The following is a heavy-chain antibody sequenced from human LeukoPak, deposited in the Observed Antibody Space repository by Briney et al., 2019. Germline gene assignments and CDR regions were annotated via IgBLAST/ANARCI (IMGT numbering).Heavy chain of an antibody. Sequence: ASVKVSCKASGGTFSSYAISWVRQAPGQGLGWMGRIIPILGIANYAQKFQGRVTITADKSTSTAYMELSSLRSEDTAVYYCAREGTRNQLLAVYYYYGMDVWGQGTTVTVSS. V-gene: IGHV1-69*04. J-gene: IGHJ6*02. D-gene: IGHD2-2*01. CDR2: IIPILGIA. CDR1: GGTFSSYA. CDR3: AREGTRNQLLAVYYYYGMDV.